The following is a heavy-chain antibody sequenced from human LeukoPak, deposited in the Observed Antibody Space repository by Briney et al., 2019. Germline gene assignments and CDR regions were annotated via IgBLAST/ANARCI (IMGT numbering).Heavy chain of an antibody. Sequence: GGSLRLSCAASGFTFDDFVMHWVRQAPGKGLEWVSGISWNSGSIGYADSVKGRFTISRDNAKNSLYLQMSSLRAEDTALYYCAKGGSGGGYWGQGTLVTVSS. CDR2: ISWNSGSI. CDR3: AKGGSGGGY. V-gene: IGHV3-9*01. CDR1: GFTFDDFV. D-gene: IGHD1-1*01. J-gene: IGHJ4*02.